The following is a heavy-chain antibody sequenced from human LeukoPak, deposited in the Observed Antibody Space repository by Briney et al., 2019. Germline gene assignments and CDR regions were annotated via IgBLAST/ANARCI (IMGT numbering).Heavy chain of an antibody. Sequence: PSQTPSLTCTVSGGSISSGGYYWSWIRQPPGKGLEWIGYIYHSGSTYYNPSLKSRVTISVDRSKNQFSLKLSSVTAADTAVYYCARDGSRRALRGSSSSAHDAFDIWGQGTIVTVSS. D-gene: IGHD6-6*01. CDR2: IYHSGST. J-gene: IGHJ3*02. V-gene: IGHV4-30-2*01. CDR1: GGSISSGGYY. CDR3: ARDGSRRALRGSSSSAHDAFDI.